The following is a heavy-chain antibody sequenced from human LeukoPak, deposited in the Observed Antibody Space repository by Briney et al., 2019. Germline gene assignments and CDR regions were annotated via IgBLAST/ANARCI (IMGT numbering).Heavy chain of an antibody. V-gene: IGHV1-46*01. Sequence: ASVKVSCKASGYTFTSYYMHWVRQAPGQGLEWMGIINPSGGSTSYAQKFQGRVTMTRDMSTSTVYMELSSLRSEDTAVYYCARAPAAVAGRADYYYYYYMDVWGKGTTVTVSS. CDR3: ARAPAAVAGRADYYYYYYMDV. CDR1: GYTFTSYY. CDR2: INPSGGST. D-gene: IGHD6-19*01. J-gene: IGHJ6*03.